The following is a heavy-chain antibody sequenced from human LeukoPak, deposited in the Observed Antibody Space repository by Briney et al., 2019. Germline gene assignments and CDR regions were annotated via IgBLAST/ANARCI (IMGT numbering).Heavy chain of an antibody. J-gene: IGHJ6*02. CDR3: ARGKAAAARPYYYYYGMDV. CDR2: ISSSCSTI. CDR1: GFTFSDYY. V-gene: IGHV3-11*01. D-gene: IGHD6-13*01. Sequence: GGSLRLSCAASGFTFSDYYMSWIRQSPGKGREWVSYISSSCSTIYYVDSVKGRFTISRDNAKNSLYLQMNSLRAEDTAVYYCARGKAAAARPYYYYYGMDVWGQGTTVTVSS.